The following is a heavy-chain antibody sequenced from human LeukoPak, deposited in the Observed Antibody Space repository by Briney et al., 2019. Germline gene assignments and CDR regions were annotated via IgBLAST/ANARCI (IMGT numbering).Heavy chain of an antibody. Sequence: ASVKVSCKVSGYTLTELSMHWVRQAPGKGLEWMGGFDPEDGETIYAQKFQGRATMTEDTSTDTAYMELSSLRSEDTAVYYCATWYSSSWSPFDYWGQGTLVTVSS. D-gene: IGHD6-13*01. J-gene: IGHJ4*02. V-gene: IGHV1-24*01. CDR1: GYTLTELS. CDR2: FDPEDGET. CDR3: ATWYSSSWSPFDY.